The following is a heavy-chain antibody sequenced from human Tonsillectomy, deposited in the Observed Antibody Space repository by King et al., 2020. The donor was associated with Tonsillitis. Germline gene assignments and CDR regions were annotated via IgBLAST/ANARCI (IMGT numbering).Heavy chain of an antibody. CDR1: GFTFSRSA. J-gene: IGHJ4*02. V-gene: IGHV3-23*04. D-gene: IGHD5-18*01. Sequence: VQLVESGGGLVQPGGSLRLSCGASGFTFSRSAMSWVRQAPGKGLEWVSGISGSGSSTYYADSVKGRFTISRDNSKNTVYLQMNSVRAEDTAVYYCAKDYTGMPYWGQGTLVTVSS. CDR2: ISGSGSST. CDR3: AKDYTGMPY.